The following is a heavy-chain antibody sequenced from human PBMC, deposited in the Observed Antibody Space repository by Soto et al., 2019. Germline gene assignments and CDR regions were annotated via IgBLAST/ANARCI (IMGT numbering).Heavy chain of an antibody. Sequence: SVKVSCKASGGTLSSFAISWVRQAPGQGLEWIGGIIPLWGSTSYAQKFQGRVTITADESTNTAYMELNGLRSEDTVVYYCARDSSSWYFFDYWGQGTLVTVSS. CDR2: IIPLWGST. J-gene: IGHJ4*02. V-gene: IGHV1-69*13. D-gene: IGHD6-13*01. CDR3: ARDSSSWYFFDY. CDR1: GGTLSSFA.